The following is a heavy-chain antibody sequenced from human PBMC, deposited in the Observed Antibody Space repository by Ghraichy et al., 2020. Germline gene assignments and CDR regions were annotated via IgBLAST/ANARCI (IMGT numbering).Heavy chain of an antibody. J-gene: IGHJ6*03. CDR2: ISYDGSNK. Sequence: GGSLRLSCAASGFTFSSYGMHWVRQAPGKGLEWVAVISYDGSNKYYADSVKGRFTISRDNSKNTLYLQMNSLRAEDTAVYYCAKVHYDFWSGYYKPLYYYYYMDVWGKGTTVTVSS. CDR3: AKVHYDFWSGYYKPLYYYYYMDV. D-gene: IGHD3-3*01. V-gene: IGHV3-30*18. CDR1: GFTFSSYG.